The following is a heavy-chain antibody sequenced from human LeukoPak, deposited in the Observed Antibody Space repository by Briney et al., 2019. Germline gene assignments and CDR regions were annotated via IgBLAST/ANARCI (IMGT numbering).Heavy chain of an antibody. CDR2: ISYDGSNK. J-gene: IGHJ4*02. V-gene: IGHV3-30-3*01. D-gene: IGHD2-15*01. Sequence: GRSLRLSCAASGFPFSSYAMHWVRQAPGQGLEWVAVISYDGSNKYYADSVKGRFTISRDNSKNTLYLQMNSLRAEDTAVYYCARASMEDSVVVVAATLDYWGQGTLVTVSS. CDR1: GFPFSSYA. CDR3: ARASMEDSVVVVAATLDY.